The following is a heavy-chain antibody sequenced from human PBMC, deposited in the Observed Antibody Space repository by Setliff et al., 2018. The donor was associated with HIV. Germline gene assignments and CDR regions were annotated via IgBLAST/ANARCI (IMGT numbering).Heavy chain of an antibody. CDR2: IYYSGST. CDR1: GGSISSHY. CDR3: AREGNYLAGYDSYYFDY. J-gene: IGHJ4*02. D-gene: IGHD3-9*01. Sequence: SETLSLTCTVSGGSISSHYWSWIRQPPGKGLEWIGSIYYSGSTNYNPSLKSRVTISVDTSKNQFSLKLSSVTAADTAVYYCAREGNYLAGYDSYYFDYWGQGTLVTVSS. V-gene: IGHV4-59*11.